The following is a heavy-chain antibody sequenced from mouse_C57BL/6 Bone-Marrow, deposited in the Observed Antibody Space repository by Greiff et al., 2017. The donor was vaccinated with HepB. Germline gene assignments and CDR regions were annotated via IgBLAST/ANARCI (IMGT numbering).Heavy chain of an antibody. Sequence: QVQLQQSGAELVRPGASVKLSCKASGYTFTDYYINWVKQRPGQGLEWIARIYPGSGNTYYNEKFKGKATLTAEKSSSTAYMQLSSLTSEDSAVYFCARRVNWLYSFDYWGQGTTLTVSS. CDR2: IYPGSGNT. CDR3: ARRVNWLYSFDY. CDR1: GYTFTDYY. D-gene: IGHD4-1*01. V-gene: IGHV1-76*01. J-gene: IGHJ2*01.